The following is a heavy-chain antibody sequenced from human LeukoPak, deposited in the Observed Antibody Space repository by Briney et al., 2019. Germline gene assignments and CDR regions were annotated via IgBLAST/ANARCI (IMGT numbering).Heavy chain of an antibody. Sequence: PSETLSLTCAVYGGSFSGYYWSWIRQPPGKGLEWIGYIYYSGSTNYNPSLKSRVTISVDTSKNQFSLKLSSVTAADTAVYYCARVSDDYYDSSAPWGAFDIWGQGTMVTVSS. D-gene: IGHD3-22*01. CDR3: ARVSDDYYDSSAPWGAFDI. CDR2: IYYSGST. V-gene: IGHV4-59*01. J-gene: IGHJ3*02. CDR1: GGSFSGYY.